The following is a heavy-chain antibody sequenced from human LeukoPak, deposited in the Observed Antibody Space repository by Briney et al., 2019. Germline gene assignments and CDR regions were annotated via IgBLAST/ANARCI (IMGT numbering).Heavy chain of an antibody. CDR3: ARLKKSSWNYNYYYYYYYMDV. V-gene: IGHV4-34*01. CDR2: INHSGST. J-gene: IGHJ6*03. Sequence: PSETLSLTCAVYGGSFSGYYWSWIRQPPGKGLEWIGEINHSGSTNYNPSLKSRVTISVDTSKNQFSLKLSSVTAADTAVYYCARLKKSSWNYNYYYYYYYMDVWGKGTTVTISS. D-gene: IGHD1-7*01. CDR1: GGSFSGYY.